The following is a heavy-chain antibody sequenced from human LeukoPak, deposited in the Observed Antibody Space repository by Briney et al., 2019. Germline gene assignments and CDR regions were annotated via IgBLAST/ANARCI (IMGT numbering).Heavy chain of an antibody. CDR1: GYTFTSYD. Sequence: ASVKVSCKASGYTFTSYDINWVRQATGQGLEWMGWMNPNSGNTGYAQKFQGRVTITRNTSISTAYMELSSLRSEDTAVYYCTRDSKYYYDSSDWGQGTLVTVSS. D-gene: IGHD3-22*01. CDR2: MNPNSGNT. CDR3: TRDSKYYYDSSD. V-gene: IGHV1-8*03. J-gene: IGHJ4*02.